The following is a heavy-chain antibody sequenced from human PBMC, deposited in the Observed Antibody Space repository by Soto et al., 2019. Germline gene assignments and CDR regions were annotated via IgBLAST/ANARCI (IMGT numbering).Heavy chain of an antibody. CDR3: AREGPFVDYYGMDV. CDR1: GFTVSSNY. J-gene: IGHJ6*01. Sequence: EVQLVETGGGLIQPGGSLRLSCAASGFTVSSNYMSWVRQAPGKGLEWVSVIYSGGSTYYADSVKGRFTISRDNSKNTLYLQMNSLRAEDTAVNYCAREGPFVDYYGMDVWGQGTTVTVSS. CDR2: IYSGGST. V-gene: IGHV3-53*02.